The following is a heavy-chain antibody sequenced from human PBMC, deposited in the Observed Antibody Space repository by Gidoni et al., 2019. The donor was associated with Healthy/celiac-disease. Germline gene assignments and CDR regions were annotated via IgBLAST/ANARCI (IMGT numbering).Heavy chain of an antibody. D-gene: IGHD3-10*01. CDR1: GFTFSSYA. V-gene: IGHV3-30-3*01. J-gene: IGHJ4*02. Sequence: QVQLVESGGGVVKRGRSLRLSCAASGFTFSSYAMHWVRQAPGKGLEWVAVISYDGSNKYYADSVKVRFTISRDNSKNTLYLQMNSLRAEDTAVYYCARDFAGHGSGSYTLWYWGQGTLVTVSS. CDR3: ARDFAGHGSGSYTLWY. CDR2: ISYDGSNK.